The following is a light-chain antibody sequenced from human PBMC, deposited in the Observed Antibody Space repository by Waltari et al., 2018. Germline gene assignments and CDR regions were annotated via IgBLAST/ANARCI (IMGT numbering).Light chain of an antibody. J-gene: IGKJ1*01. CDR2: EVS. CDR1: QRRLHSDERTY. Sequence: DIVMTQTPRSLSVTPGQQASISCKSTQRRLHSDERTYLYWYLQKPGQPPKLLIYEVSNRVSGVPARFSGSGSGTDFTLKISRVEAEDVGIYYCMQSIQLPWTFGQGTKVEIK. V-gene: IGKV2D-29*01. CDR3: MQSIQLPWT.